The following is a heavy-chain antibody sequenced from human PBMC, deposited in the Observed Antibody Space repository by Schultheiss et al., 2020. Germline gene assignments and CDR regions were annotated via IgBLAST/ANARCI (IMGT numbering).Heavy chain of an antibody. CDR1: GGSLKNFY. V-gene: IGHV4-59*01. CDR3: ARVGGGDAFDI. CDR2: MYYNGDS. J-gene: IGHJ3*02. Sequence: SETLSLTCTVSGGSLKNFYWSWIRQPPGKGLEWIGYMYYNGDSIYNPSLKSRVTISVDTSKNQFSLKLSSVTAADTAVYYCARVGGGDAFDIWGQGTMVTVSS. D-gene: IGHD3-10*01.